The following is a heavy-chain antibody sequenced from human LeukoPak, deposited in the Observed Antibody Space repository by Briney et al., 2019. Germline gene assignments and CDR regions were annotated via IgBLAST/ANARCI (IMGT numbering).Heavy chain of an antibody. D-gene: IGHD5-18*01. CDR1: GFTFSSYA. Sequence: PGGSLRLSCAASGFTFSSYAMHWVRQAPGKGLEWVAVISYDGSNKYYADSVKGRFTISRDNSKNTLYLQMNSLRAEDTAVYYCARDSGYSYGYGLDYWGQGTLVTVSS. V-gene: IGHV3-30-3*01. CDR2: ISYDGSNK. CDR3: ARDSGYSYGYGLDY. J-gene: IGHJ4*02.